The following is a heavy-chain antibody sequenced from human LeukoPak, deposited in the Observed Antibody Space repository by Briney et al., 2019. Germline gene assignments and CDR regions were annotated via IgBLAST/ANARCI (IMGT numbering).Heavy chain of an antibody. CDR1: GYTFTSYG. D-gene: IGHD6-13*01. Sequence: SVKVSCKASGYTFTSYGIHWVRQAPGQGLEWMGGIIPIFGTANYAQKFQGRVTITADKSTSTAYMELSSLRSEDTAVYYCARDLGGSSSWYYYYYYMDVWGKGTTVTVSS. J-gene: IGHJ6*03. CDR3: ARDLGGSSSWYYYYYYMDV. CDR2: IIPIFGTA. V-gene: IGHV1-69*06.